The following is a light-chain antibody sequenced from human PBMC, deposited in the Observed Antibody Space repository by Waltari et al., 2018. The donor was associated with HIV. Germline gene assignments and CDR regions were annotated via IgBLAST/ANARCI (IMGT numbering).Light chain of an antibody. Sequence: QSALTQPASVSGSPGQSITISCTGTSSDVGGYNYVSWYQQYPDKAPKLMIYEVSNRPFGASNRFSCSKSGNTASLTISGLQAEDEADYYCSSYTSSSTWVFGGGTKLTVL. CDR3: SSYTSSSTWV. V-gene: IGLV2-14*01. CDR1: SSDVGGYNY. J-gene: IGLJ3*02. CDR2: EVS.